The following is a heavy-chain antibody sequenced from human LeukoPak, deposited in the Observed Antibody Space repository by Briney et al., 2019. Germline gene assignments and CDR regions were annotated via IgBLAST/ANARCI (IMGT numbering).Heavy chain of an antibody. CDR1: GGSISSSSYY. CDR2: IYYSGST. CDR3: AIWGNYDFWSGYYTDDY. J-gene: IGHJ4*02. Sequence: SETLSLTCTVSGGSISSSSYYWGWIRQPPGKGLEWIGSIYYSGSTYYNPSLKSRVTISVDTSKNQFSLKLSSVTAADTAVYYCAIWGNYDFWSGYYTDDYWGQGTLVTISS. V-gene: IGHV4-39*01. D-gene: IGHD3-3*01.